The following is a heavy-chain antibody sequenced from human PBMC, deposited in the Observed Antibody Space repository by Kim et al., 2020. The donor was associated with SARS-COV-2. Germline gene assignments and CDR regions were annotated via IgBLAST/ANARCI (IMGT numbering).Heavy chain of an antibody. D-gene: IGHD6-25*01. CDR2: INHSGST. CDR1: GGSFSGYY. CDR3: ARGKYSSGPTLNHYYYYGM. Sequence: SQTLSLTCAVYGGSFSGYYWNWIRQPPGKGLEWIGEINHSGSTNYNPSLKSRVTISVDTSKNQFSLKMSSVTAADTAVYYCARGKYSSGPTLNHYYYYGM. V-gene: IGHV4-34*01. J-gene: IGHJ6*01.